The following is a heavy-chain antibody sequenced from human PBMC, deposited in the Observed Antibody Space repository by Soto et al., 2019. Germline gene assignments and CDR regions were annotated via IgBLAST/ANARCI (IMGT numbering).Heavy chain of an antibody. CDR3: ARDKNIVGALASLNN. Sequence: QVQLVESGGGVVQPGRSLRLSCSASGFVFRTYAMHWVRQTPGKGLEWLALMSYDGSITYYADSVKGKFTISRDNSNDTLLLQMSGLRPEQTAVYSCARDKNIVGALASLNNWGQGSLVILS. J-gene: IGHJ4*02. D-gene: IGHD1-26*01. CDR2: MSYDGSIT. V-gene: IGHV3-30*01. CDR1: GFVFRTYA.